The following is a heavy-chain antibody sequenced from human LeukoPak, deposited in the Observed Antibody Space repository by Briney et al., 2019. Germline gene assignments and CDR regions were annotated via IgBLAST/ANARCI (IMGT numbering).Heavy chain of an antibody. J-gene: IGHJ4*02. D-gene: IGHD1-26*01. CDR1: GITFSRYS. V-gene: IGHV3-21*04. CDR3: AKSTEWELGQPSFDY. CDR2: ISIGSTYI. Sequence: GGSLRLSCAASGITFSRYSMNWVRQAPGKGLEWVSSISIGSTYIYYADSVKGRFTISRDNAKNSLYLQMNSLRAEDTALYYCAKSTEWELGQPSFDYWGQGTLVTVSS.